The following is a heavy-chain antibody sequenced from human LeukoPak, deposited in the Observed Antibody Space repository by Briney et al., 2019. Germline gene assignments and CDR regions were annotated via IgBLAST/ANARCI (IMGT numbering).Heavy chain of an antibody. D-gene: IGHD2-2*02. J-gene: IGHJ6*02. Sequence: GGSLRLSCAASGFTVSSNYMSWVRQAPGKGLEWVSVIYSGGSTYYADSVKGRFTISRDNSKNTLYLQMNSLRAEDTAVYYRALYCSSTSCYRGYYGMDVWGQGTTVTVSS. CDR2: IYSGGST. CDR3: ALYCSSTSCYRGYYGMDV. CDR1: GFTVSSNY. V-gene: IGHV3-66*02.